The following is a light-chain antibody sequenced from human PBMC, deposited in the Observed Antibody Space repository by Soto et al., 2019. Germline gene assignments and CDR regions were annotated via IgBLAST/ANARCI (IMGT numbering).Light chain of an antibody. CDR3: QQTYTAPEIT. Sequence: DIQRTQSPSSLSGSVGYRVTITCLSSQSISIYLNWYQLKPGKAPNLLMYGASYLKSGVPTRFSGSGPGTDFTLTISSLQPADFAIYYCQQTYTAPEITFGQGTRLEIK. CDR2: GAS. CDR1: QSISIY. V-gene: IGKV1-39*01. J-gene: IGKJ5*01.